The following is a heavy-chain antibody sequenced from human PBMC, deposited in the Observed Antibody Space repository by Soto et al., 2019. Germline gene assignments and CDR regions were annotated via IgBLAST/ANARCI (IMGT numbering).Heavy chain of an antibody. CDR1: GGSFSGFY. CDR2: INHSGST. J-gene: IGHJ5*02. CDR3: ARLYACSGGNCYSWWFDP. D-gene: IGHD2-15*01. V-gene: IGHV4-34*01. Sequence: ASETLSLTCAVYGGSFSGFYWSWIRQPPGKGLEWIGEINHSGSTNYNPSLKSRVTMSEDTSKNQFSLKLSSVTAADTAVYYCARLYACSGGNCYSWWFDPWGQGTLVTVSS.